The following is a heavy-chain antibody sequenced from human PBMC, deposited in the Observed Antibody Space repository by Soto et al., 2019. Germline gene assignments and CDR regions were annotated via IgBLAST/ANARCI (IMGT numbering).Heavy chain of an antibody. D-gene: IGHD5-18*01. Sequence: GASVKVSCKSSGYTFTIYVISCVRQAPGQGLEWMGWISAYNGNTNYAQKLQGRVTMTTDTSTSTAYMELRSLRSDDTAVYYCARERQVDTAMAYYYYYGMDVWGQGTTVTVSS. CDR1: GYTFTIYV. CDR2: ISAYNGNT. J-gene: IGHJ6*02. CDR3: ARERQVDTAMAYYYYYGMDV. V-gene: IGHV1-18*01.